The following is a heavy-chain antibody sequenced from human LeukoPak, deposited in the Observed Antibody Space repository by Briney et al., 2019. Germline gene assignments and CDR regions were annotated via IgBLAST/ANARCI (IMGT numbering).Heavy chain of an antibody. V-gene: IGHV3-53*01. D-gene: IGHD2-2*01. Sequence: GGSLRLSCAASGFTISSNYMSWVRQAPGKGLEWVSVIYSGGSTYYADSVKGRFTISRDNPKNTLYLQMNSLRAEDTAVYYCARDISTPPFDIWGQGTMVTVSS. J-gene: IGHJ3*02. CDR2: IYSGGST. CDR3: ARDISTPPFDI. CDR1: GFTISSNY.